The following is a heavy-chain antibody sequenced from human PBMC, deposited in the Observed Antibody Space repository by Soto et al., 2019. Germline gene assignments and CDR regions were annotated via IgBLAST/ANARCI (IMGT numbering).Heavy chain of an antibody. CDR3: ARDNVDTAMAFDY. Sequence: TLSLTCTVSGGSISSGGYYWSWIRQHPGKGLEWIGYIYYSGSTYYNPSLKSRVTISVDTSKNQFSLKLSSVTAADTAVYYCARDNVDTAMAFDYWGQGTLVSVSS. CDR1: GGSISSGGYY. V-gene: IGHV4-31*03. CDR2: IYYSGST. J-gene: IGHJ4*02. D-gene: IGHD5-18*01.